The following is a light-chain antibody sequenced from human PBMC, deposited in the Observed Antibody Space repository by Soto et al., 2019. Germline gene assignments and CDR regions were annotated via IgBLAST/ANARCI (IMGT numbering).Light chain of an antibody. J-gene: IGLJ2*01. V-gene: IGLV1-44*01. CDR1: SSNIGSNT. Sequence: QSVLTQPPSASGTPGQRVTISCSGSSSNIGSNTVNWYQQLPGTAPKLLIYSNNQRPSGFPDRFSGSKSGTSASLAISGLQYEDEADYYCAAWDDSLNGVVFGGGTQLTVL. CDR2: SNN. CDR3: AAWDDSLNGVV.